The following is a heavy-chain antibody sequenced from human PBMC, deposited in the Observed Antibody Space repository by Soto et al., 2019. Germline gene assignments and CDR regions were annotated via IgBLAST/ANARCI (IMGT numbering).Heavy chain of an antibody. J-gene: IGHJ4*02. CDR3: ARVGGDGYNLDY. Sequence: SEILSLTCTVSGGSISSGDYYWSWIRQPPGKGLEWIGNIYNSGSTYYKPSLKSRLSISVDSSKSQFSMELSSVTAADTAVYYCARVGGDGYNLDYWGQGATVTVSS. V-gene: IGHV4-30-4*01. CDR1: GGSISSGDYY. CDR2: IYNSGST. D-gene: IGHD5-12*01.